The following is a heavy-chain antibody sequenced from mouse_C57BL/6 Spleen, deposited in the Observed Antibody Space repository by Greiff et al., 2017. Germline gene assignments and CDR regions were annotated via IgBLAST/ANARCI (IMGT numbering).Heavy chain of an antibody. Sequence: VQRVESGAELVRPGASVTLSCKASGYTFTDYEMHWVKQTPVHGLEWIGAIDPETGGTAYNQKFKGKAILTADKSSSTAYMELRSLTSEDSAVYYCTRNYPYFDYWGQGTTLTVSS. V-gene: IGHV1-15*01. CDR3: TRNYPYFDY. D-gene: IGHD1-1*02. J-gene: IGHJ2*01. CDR2: IDPETGGT. CDR1: GYTFTDYE.